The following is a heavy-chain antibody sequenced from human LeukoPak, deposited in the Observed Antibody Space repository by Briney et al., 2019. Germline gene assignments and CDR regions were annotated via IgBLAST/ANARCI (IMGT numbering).Heavy chain of an antibody. CDR1: GGSISGYY. J-gene: IGHJ3*02. CDR3: ARLTAHDLAAFDI. V-gene: IGHV4-59*08. CDR2: LYYSGGT. D-gene: IGHD2-21*02. Sequence: SETLSLTCAVSGGSISGYYWSWIRQPPGKGLEWVGYLYYSGGTNYHPSLKSRVTISVDTSKNQFSLRLSSVTAADTAVYYCARLTAHDLAAFDIWGQGTMVTVSS.